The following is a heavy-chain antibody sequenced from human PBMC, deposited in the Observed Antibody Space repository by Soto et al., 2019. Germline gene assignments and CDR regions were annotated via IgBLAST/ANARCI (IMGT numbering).Heavy chain of an antibody. V-gene: IGHV3-23*01. CDR1: GFTFSSYA. J-gene: IGHJ4*02. CDR2: ISGSGGST. Sequence: PGGSLRLSCAASGFTFSSYAMSWVRQAPGKGLEWVSAISGSGGSTYYADSVKGRFTISRDNSKNTLYLQMNSLRAEDTAVYYCAKGKYYYDSSGYSYWGQRNLVTVSS. CDR3: AKGKYYYDSSGYSY. D-gene: IGHD3-22*01.